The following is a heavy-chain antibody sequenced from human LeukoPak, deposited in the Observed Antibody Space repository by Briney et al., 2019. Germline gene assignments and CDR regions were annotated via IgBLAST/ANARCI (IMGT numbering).Heavy chain of an antibody. V-gene: IGHV3-23*01. D-gene: IGHD1-26*01. CDR1: GFPFSTNA. Sequence: GGSLRLSCAASGFPFSTNAMTWVRQAPGKGLEWVSTLNDASNLIYYADSVKGRFTISRDNSKNTVYLQMNSLRVDDTATYYCVKASGVLPPWYFDNWAQGTLVTVSS. CDR2: LNDASNLI. CDR3: VKASGVLPPWYFDN. J-gene: IGHJ4*02.